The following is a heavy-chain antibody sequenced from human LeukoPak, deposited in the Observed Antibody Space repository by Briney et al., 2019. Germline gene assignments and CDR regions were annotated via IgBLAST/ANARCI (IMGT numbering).Heavy chain of an antibody. J-gene: IGHJ4*02. CDR2: IISNGGST. CDR3: ARSAEEYSSGWYYFDY. CDR1: GFTFSSYA. Sequence: GGSLRLSCAASGFTFSSYAVHWVRQAPGKGLEYVSAIISNGGSTYYANSVEGRFTISRDNSKNTLYLQMGSLRAEDMAVYYCARSAEEYSSGWYYFDYWGQGTLVTVSS. D-gene: IGHD6-19*01. V-gene: IGHV3-64*01.